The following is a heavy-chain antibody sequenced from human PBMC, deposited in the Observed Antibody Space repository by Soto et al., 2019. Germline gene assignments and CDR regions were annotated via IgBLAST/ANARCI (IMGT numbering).Heavy chain of an antibody. CDR2: IIGRGGRT. Sequence: EVQLLESGGDLVQPGGSLRLSCAASGFTFSNYAMSWVRQAPGSGLEWVSSIIGRGGRTLYTNSVRGRFTISRDTLRNTLNLQLNSLIVEGAAIYYCARGVDSSNCCPGYFHYLGQGPMVTVSS. J-gene: IGHJ4*02. V-gene: IGHV3-23*01. CDR3: ARGVDSSNCCPGYFHY. D-gene: IGHD6-13*01. CDR1: GFTFSNYA.